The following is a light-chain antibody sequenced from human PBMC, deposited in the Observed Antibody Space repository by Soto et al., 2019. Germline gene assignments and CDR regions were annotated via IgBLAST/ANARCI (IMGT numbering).Light chain of an antibody. J-gene: IGLJ3*02. CDR3: QSYDNRLRGWV. CDR2: ETT. V-gene: IGLV1-40*01. Sequence: QSVLTQPPSVSGAPGQRVTISCTGSASNFGAGYDVHWYQQIPGTAPKLLIFETTSRPSGVPDRFSASKSGTSASLAITGLQTEDEAHYYCQSYDNRLRGWVFGGGTK. CDR1: ASNFGAGYD.